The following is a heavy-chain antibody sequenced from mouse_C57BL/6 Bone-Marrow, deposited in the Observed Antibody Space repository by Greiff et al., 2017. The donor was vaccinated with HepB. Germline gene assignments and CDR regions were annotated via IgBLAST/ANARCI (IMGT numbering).Heavy chain of an antibody. CDR3: TTDAWFAY. J-gene: IGHJ3*01. V-gene: IGHV14-4*01. CDR2: IDPENGDT. Sequence: DVHLVESGAELVRPGASVKLSCTASGFNIKDDYMHWVKQRPEQGLEWIGWIDPENGDTEYASKFQGKATITADTSSNTAYLQLSSLTSEDTAVYYCTTDAWFAYWGQGTLVTVSA. CDR1: GFNIKDDY.